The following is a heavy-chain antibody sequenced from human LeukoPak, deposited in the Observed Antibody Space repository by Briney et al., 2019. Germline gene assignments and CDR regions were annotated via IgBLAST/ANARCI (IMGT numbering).Heavy chain of an antibody. V-gene: IGHV1-2*04. J-gene: IGHJ4*02. CDR1: GYAFTCYY. CDR2: INPNSGGT. CDR3: AREDGSGSYYSSYFDY. Sequence: ASVKVSCKASGYAFTCYYMHWVRQAPGQGLEWMGWINPNSGGTNYAQKFQGWVTMTRDTSISTAYMELSRLRSDDTAVYYCAREDGSGSYYSSYFDYWGQGTLATVSS. D-gene: IGHD3-10*01.